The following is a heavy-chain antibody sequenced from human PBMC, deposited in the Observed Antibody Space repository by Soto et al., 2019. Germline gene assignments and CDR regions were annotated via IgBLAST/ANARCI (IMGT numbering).Heavy chain of an antibody. CDR2: IYWDDDN. V-gene: IGHV2-5*02. D-gene: IGHD3-16*01. CDR1: GFSLTNCGVG. Sequence: QITLNESGPTQVKPRQTLTLTCTFSGFSLTNCGVGVGWIRQSPGKAPEWLALIYWDDDNRYSPSLKTRLTITKDTSMNQVVRTAADLYPGDTTPYFSAPRVLRPVLGFDTTTARNFDFLCQGTPVPVSS. CDR3: APRVLRPVLGFDTTTARNFDF. J-gene: IGHJ4*02.